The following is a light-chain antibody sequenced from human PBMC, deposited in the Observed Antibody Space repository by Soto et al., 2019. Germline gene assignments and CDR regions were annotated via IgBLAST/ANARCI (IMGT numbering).Light chain of an antibody. J-gene: IGKJ3*01. V-gene: IGKV1-39*01. Sequence: DMQMTQSPSSLSASVGDRVTITCRASPTISTFLNWYQQKPGRTPKLLIYAASILQSGVPSRFSGSGSGTDFTLTISSLQPEDFATYYCQQSYSTPFTFGPGTKVDFK. CDR1: PTISTF. CDR2: AAS. CDR3: QQSYSTPFT.